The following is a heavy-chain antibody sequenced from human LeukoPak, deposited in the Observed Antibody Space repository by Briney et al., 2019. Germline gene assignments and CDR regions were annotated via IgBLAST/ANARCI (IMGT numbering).Heavy chain of an antibody. CDR2: ISSSSSYI. Sequence: PGGSLRLSCAASGFTFSSYSMNWVRQAPGKGLEWVSSISSSSSYIYYADSVKGRFTISRDNAKNSLYPQMNSLRAEDTAVYYCARDRVAAMDVWGQGTTVTVSS. J-gene: IGHJ6*02. CDR1: GFTFSSYS. V-gene: IGHV3-21*01. D-gene: IGHD6-13*01. CDR3: ARDRVAAMDV.